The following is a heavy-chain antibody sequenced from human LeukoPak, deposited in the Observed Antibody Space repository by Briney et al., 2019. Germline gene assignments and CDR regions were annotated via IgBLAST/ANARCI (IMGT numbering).Heavy chain of an antibody. CDR1: GFTFTSYW. J-gene: IGHJ4*02. V-gene: IGHV3-7*01. CDR3: ARASSWSNEKMFDY. D-gene: IGHD6-13*01. CDR2: IKPDGSEK. Sequence: GGSLRLSCAASGFTFTSYWMSWVRQAPGKGLEWVANIKPDGSEKYYVDSVKGRFTISRDNAKNSLYLQMNSLRAEDTAVYYCARASSWSNEKMFDYWGQGTLVTVSS.